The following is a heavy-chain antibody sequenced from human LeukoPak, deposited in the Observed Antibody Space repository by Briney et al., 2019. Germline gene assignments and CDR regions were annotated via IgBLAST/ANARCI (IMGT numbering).Heavy chain of an antibody. D-gene: IGHD1-26*01. Sequence: GGSLRLSCAASGFTFSSYGIHWVRQAPGKGLEWVAFIRYDGSNKYYADSVKGRFTISRDNSKNTVYLQMNSLRAEDTAVYYCARDPYSGGYGDYYYYYMDLWGQGTTVTISS. CDR2: IRYDGSNK. CDR1: GFTFSSYG. CDR3: ARDPYSGGYGDYYYYYMDL. J-gene: IGHJ6*03. V-gene: IGHV3-30*02.